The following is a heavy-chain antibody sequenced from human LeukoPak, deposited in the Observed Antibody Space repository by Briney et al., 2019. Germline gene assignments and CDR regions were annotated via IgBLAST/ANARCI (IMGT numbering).Heavy chain of an antibody. D-gene: IGHD3-10*01. V-gene: IGHV1-46*01. CDR1: GYTFTSYY. CDR3: ARTTMVRGAFDY. J-gene: IGHJ4*02. Sequence: ASVKVSCKASGYTFTSYYMHWVRQAPGQGREWMGIINPSGVSTSYAQKFQGRVTMTRDTSTSTVYMELSSLRSEDTAVYYCARTTMVRGAFDYWGQGTLVTVSS. CDR2: INPSGVST.